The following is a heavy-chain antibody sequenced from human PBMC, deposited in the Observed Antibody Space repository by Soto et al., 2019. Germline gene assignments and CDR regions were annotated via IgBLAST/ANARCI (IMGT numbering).Heavy chain of an antibody. CDR1: GFSLSTSGMC. CDR3: ARIKSSGWYFSWFDP. J-gene: IGHJ5*02. V-gene: IGHV2-70*01. D-gene: IGHD6-19*01. CDR2: IDWDDDK. Sequence: SGPTLVNPTQTLTLTCTFSGFSLSTSGMCVSWIRQPPGKALEWLALIDWDDDKYYSTSLKTRLTISKDTSKNQVVLTMTNMDPVDTATYYCARIKSSGWYFSWFDPWGQGTLVTVS.